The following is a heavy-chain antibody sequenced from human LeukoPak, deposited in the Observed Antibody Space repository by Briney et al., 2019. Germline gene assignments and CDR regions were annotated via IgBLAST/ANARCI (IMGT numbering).Heavy chain of an antibody. Sequence: EASVKVSCKASGGTFSSYAISWVRQAAGQGLEWMGGIIPIFGTANYAQKFQGRVTITADKSTSTAYMELSSLRSEDTAVYYCARSSGSPSGVWYDSSGYLLDYWGQGTLVTVSS. CDR1: GGTFSSYA. CDR3: ARSSGSPSGVWYDSSGYLLDY. J-gene: IGHJ4*02. V-gene: IGHV1-69*06. CDR2: IIPIFGTA. D-gene: IGHD3-22*01.